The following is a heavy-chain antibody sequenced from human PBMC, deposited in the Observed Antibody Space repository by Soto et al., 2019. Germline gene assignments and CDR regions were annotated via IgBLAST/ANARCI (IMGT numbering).Heavy chain of an antibody. J-gene: IGHJ1*01. Sequence: QVQLVQSGAEVKKPGSSVKVSCRASGGTFSNYAISWVRQAPGQGLEWMGGIIPIFGTANYAQKFQGRVTITADESTTTAYMELSSLRSEDTAIYYCTSGYFYASTGYYPAEYFQHWGQGTLDTVSS. CDR3: TSGYFYASTGYYPAEYFQH. CDR2: IIPIFGTA. V-gene: IGHV1-69*01. D-gene: IGHD3-22*01. CDR1: GGTFSNYA.